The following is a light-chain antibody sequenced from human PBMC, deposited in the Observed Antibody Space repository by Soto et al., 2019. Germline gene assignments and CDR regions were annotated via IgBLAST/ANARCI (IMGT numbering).Light chain of an antibody. Sequence: IVLTQSPGTRSLSPGERATLSCRASQSVSSSYLAWYQQKPGQPPRLIIYGASSRATGIPDRFSGSGSGTDFTLTISRLETEDFAVLYCQHYVERSTITFGQGTRLEIK. CDR1: QSVSSSY. CDR2: GAS. CDR3: QHYVERSTIT. J-gene: IGKJ5*01. V-gene: IGKV3-20*01.